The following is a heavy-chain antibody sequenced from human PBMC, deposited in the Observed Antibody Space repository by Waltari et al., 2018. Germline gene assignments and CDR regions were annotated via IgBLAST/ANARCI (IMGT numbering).Heavy chain of an antibody. V-gene: IGHV1-69*01. CDR3: ARGSKFGDYGDLDY. Sequence: VQLVQSGAEVKKPGSSVRVSCKTSGDVFETSAISWVRQAPGKGLEWMGGIIPMFNNPNYAQRFEGTVTITADESTSTGYMELTGLTSEDTAIYYCARGSKFGDYGDLDYWGQGTLVTVS. J-gene: IGHJ4*02. CDR1: GDVFETSA. CDR2: IIPMFNNP. D-gene: IGHD4-17*01.